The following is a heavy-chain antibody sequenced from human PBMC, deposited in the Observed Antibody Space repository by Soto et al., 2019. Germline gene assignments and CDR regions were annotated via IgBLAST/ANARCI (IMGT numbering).Heavy chain of an antibody. CDR1: GLTVSSNY. CDR3: ARVADERVEYGSAWGGADFYCYMDV. D-gene: IGHD6-6*01. J-gene: IGHJ6*03. V-gene: IGHV3-66*01. CDR2: IYDRGST. Sequence: EVPLVESGGGLVQPGGSLRLSCAASGLTVSSNYMKWVRQAPGEGLESVALIYDRGSTHYAESVKGRFTISRANAKNTLFLQMNSLRAEDTAVYYCARVADERVEYGSAWGGADFYCYMDVWGKGTTVTVSS.